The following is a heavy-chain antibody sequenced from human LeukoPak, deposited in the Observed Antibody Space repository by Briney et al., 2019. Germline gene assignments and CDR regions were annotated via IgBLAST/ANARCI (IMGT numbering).Heavy chain of an antibody. J-gene: IGHJ6*03. V-gene: IGHV3-30*02. Sequence: GGSLRLSCAASGFTFSSYGMHWVRQAPGKGLEWVAFIRSDGSNKYYADSVKGRFTISRDNAKNTLYLQMNSLGAEDTAVYYCARVLRYCSGGNCYSGGLGYMDVWGKGTTVTISS. CDR1: GFTFSSYG. CDR3: ARVLRYCSGGNCYSGGLGYMDV. CDR2: IRSDGSNK. D-gene: IGHD2-15*01.